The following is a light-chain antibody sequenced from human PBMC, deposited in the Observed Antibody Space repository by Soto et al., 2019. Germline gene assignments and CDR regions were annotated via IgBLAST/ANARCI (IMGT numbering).Light chain of an antibody. CDR2: YDD. V-gene: IGLV1-36*01. Sequence: QSVLTQPPSVSDAPRQRVTISCSGSSSNIGNNAVNWYQQLPGKAPKLLIYYDDLLPSGVSDRFSGSKSGTSASLAISGLQSEDEPDYYCAAWDDSLNGGVFGGGTKRTVL. CDR3: AAWDDSLNGGV. CDR1: SSNIGNNA. J-gene: IGLJ3*02.